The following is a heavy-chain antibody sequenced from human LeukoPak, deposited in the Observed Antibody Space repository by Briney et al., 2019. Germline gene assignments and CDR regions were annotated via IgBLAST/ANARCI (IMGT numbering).Heavy chain of an antibody. CDR1: GGSFSGYY. Sequence: SGTLSLTCAVYGGSFSGYYWSWIRQPPGKGLEWIGEINHSGSTNYNPSLKSRVTISVDTSKNQFSLKLSSVTAADTAVYYCARGFFASSSSPLDYWGQGTLVTVSS. CDR3: ARGFFASSSSPLDY. D-gene: IGHD6-13*01. J-gene: IGHJ4*02. V-gene: IGHV4-34*01. CDR2: INHSGST.